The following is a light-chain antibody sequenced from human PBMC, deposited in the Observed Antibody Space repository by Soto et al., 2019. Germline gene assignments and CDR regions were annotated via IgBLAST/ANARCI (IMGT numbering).Light chain of an antibody. J-gene: IGKJ2*03. CDR2: GAS. Sequence: EIVMTQSPATLSVSPGERATLSCRASQSVSSNLAWYQQKPGQAPRLLIFGASTRATGIPARFSGSESGTEFTLTISSLQSEDFAVYYCQQYDSWPLYSFGQGTKLEIK. CDR1: QSVSSN. V-gene: IGKV3-15*01. CDR3: QQYDSWPLYS.